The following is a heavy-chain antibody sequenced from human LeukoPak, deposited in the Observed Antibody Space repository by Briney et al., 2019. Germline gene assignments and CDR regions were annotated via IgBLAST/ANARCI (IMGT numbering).Heavy chain of an antibody. D-gene: IGHD3-10*01. CDR2: IYYSGST. CDR3: ARRPRYYYGSAFDI. J-gene: IGHJ3*02. V-gene: IGHV4-59*08. CDR1: GGSISSYY. Sequence: PSETLSVTCTVSGGSISSYYWSWIRQPPGKGLEWIGYIYYSGSTNYNPSLKSRVTISVDTSKNQFSLKLSSVTAADTAVYYCARRPRYYYGSAFDIWGQGTMVTVSS.